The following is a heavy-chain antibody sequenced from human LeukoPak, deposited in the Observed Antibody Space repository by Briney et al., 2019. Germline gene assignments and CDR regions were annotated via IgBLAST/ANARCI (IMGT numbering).Heavy chain of an antibody. CDR3: AKDSLRVKYHPFDP. D-gene: IGHD2-2*01. Sequence: GGSLRLSCAASGFTFSSYGMHWVRQAPGKGLEWVAVISYDGSNKYYADSVKGRFTISRDNSKSTLYLQMNSLRAEDTAVYYCAKDSLRVKYHPFDPWGQGTLVTVSS. J-gene: IGHJ5*02. CDR1: GFTFSSYG. V-gene: IGHV3-30*18. CDR2: ISYDGSNK.